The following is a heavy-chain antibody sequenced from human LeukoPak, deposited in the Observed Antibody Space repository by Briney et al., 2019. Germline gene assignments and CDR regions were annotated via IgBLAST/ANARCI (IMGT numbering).Heavy chain of an antibody. D-gene: IGHD2-2*01. J-gene: IGHJ6*03. V-gene: IGHV4-59*01. Sequence: PSETLSLTCAVYGGSFSGYYWSWIRQPPGKGLEWIGYIHYSGSTNYKSSLKSRVTISVDTSKNQFSLKLSSVIAADTAVYYCARTTEGYCRSTSCYGFYYSYYMDVWGKGTTVTISS. CDR3: ARTTEGYCRSTSCYGFYYSYYMDV. CDR1: GGSFSGYY. CDR2: IHYSGST.